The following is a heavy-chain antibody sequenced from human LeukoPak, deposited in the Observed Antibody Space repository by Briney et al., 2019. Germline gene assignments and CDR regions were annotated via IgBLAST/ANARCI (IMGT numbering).Heavy chain of an antibody. CDR2: IFTTGST. Sequence: PSETLSLTCTVSGGSISSDGYYWSWIRQHPGKGLEWIGYIFTTGSTYYTPSLRGRLTISLDTSKNKFSLKLNSVTAADTAVYYCARDVGGGREVYPWGQRTLVTVSS. CDR3: ARDVGGGREVYP. J-gene: IGHJ5*02. CDR1: GGSISSDGYY. D-gene: IGHD3-16*01. V-gene: IGHV4-31*03.